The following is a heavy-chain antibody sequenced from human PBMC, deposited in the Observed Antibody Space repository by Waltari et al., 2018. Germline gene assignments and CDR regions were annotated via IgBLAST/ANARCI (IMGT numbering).Heavy chain of an antibody. CDR2: INNDGNKP. D-gene: IGHD2-2*01. Sequence: EMKMVESGGGLVQPGGSLRLSCATSGFTFSDDWMHWVRQAPGKGLVWVAHINNDGNKPTYADSVKGRFTISRDNAKNTLYLQMNSLTAEDTAVYYCTTDMPNSRFDPWGQGSLVTVSS. CDR3: TTDMPNSRFDP. J-gene: IGHJ5*02. CDR1: GFTFSDDW. V-gene: IGHV3-74*01.